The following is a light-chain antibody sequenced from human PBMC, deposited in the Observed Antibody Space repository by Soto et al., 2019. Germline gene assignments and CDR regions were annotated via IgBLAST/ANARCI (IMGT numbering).Light chain of an antibody. V-gene: IGLV2-14*01. CDR2: EVY. CDR3: SSYISTNTPGV. J-gene: IGLJ3*02. CDR1: SSDVGGYDY. Sequence: QSALTQPASVSGSPGQSITISCTGTSSDVGGYDYVSWYLQHPGKAPKLLIYEVYNRPSGVSNRFSGSKPGNTASLTISGLQAEDEADYYRSSYISTNTPGVFGGGTKLTVL.